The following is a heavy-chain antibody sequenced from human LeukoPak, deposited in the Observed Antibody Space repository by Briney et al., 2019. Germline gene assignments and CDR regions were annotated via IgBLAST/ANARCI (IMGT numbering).Heavy chain of an antibody. CDR3: ARGSGETGGYYYVY. D-gene: IGHD2-8*02. Sequence: SVKVSCKASGGSFSRYAISWVRQAPGQGLEWMGGIIPIFGTGNYAQKFQGRVTITADESTRTAYMELRTLRSEDTAIYYCARGSGETGGYYYVYWGRGTPVTVSS. CDR1: GGSFSRYA. V-gene: IGHV1-69*13. J-gene: IGHJ4*02. CDR2: IIPIFGTG.